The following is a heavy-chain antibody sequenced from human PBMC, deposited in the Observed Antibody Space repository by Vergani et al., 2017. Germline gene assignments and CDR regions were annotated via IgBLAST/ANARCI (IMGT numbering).Heavy chain of an antibody. CDR2: INYVGRT. CDR3: VRVLHTSYILGAFDI. Sequence: QVQLQESGPGLVEPSETLSLTCAVSGYSIRNGYYWGWIRQPPGKGLEWIGSINYVGRTYYIPSLQSRATVFVDTSKNQFSLNLTSVTAADTAVYYCVRVLHTSYILGAFDIWGQGIKVTVSS. CDR1: GYSIRNGYY. J-gene: IGHJ3*02. V-gene: IGHV4-38-2*01. D-gene: IGHD2-21*01.